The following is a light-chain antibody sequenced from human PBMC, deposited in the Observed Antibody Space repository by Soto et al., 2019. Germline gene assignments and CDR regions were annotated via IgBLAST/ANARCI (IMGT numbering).Light chain of an antibody. CDR1: QGIRND. V-gene: IGKV1-17*01. CDR2: DAS. Sequence: DIQMTQSPSSLSASVGDRVTITCRASQGIRNDLGWYQQKPWKATKLLIYDASSLESGVPSWFSGSGSGKEFPITSSRVQHDDFASYYCQRYNSYWTFGQGTQVDIK. CDR3: QRYNSYWT. J-gene: IGKJ1*01.